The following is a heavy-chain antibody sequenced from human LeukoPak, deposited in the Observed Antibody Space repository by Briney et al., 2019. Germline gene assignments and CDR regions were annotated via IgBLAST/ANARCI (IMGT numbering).Heavy chain of an antibody. CDR3: ARGAPAQYSYGPGHFDY. V-gene: IGHV1-46*01. CDR1: GYTFTSYY. D-gene: IGHD5-18*01. J-gene: IGHJ4*02. Sequence: ASVKVSCKASGYTFTSYYMHWVRQAPGQGLEWMGIINPSGGSTSYAQKFQGRVTMTRDTSTSTVYMELSSLRSEDTAVYYCARGAPAQYSYGPGHFDYWGQGTLVTVSS. CDR2: INPSGGST.